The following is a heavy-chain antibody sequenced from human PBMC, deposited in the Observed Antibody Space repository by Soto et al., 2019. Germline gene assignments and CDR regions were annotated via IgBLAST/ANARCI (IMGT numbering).Heavy chain of an antibody. Sequence: EVQLLESGGGLVQPGGSLRLSCAASGFPLSTYGMTWVRQAPGQGLEWVSAITGTGGNTYYVDSVKGRFTSSRDNSKNMLYLQVNSLRVEDTAVYYCARIRGYWYGLDVWGQWTTFTVSS. CDR3: ARIRGYWYGLDV. J-gene: IGHJ6*02. CDR1: GFPLSTYG. V-gene: IGHV3-23*01. CDR2: ITGTGGNT.